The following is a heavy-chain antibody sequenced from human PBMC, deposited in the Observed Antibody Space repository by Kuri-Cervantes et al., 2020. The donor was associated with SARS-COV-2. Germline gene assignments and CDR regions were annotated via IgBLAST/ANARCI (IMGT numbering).Heavy chain of an antibody. J-gene: IGHJ4*02. CDR2: INHSGST. Sequence: SQTLSLTCAVYGGSFSGYYWSWIRQPPGKGLEWIGGINHSGSTNYNPSLKSRVTISVDTSKNQFSLKLSSVTAADTAVYYCARVAAAGTIDYWGQGTLVTVSS. CDR1: GGSFSGYY. V-gene: IGHV4-34*01. CDR3: ARVAAAGTIDY. D-gene: IGHD6-13*01.